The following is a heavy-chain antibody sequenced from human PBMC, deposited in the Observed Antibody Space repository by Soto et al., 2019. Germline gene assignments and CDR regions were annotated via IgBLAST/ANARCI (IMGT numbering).Heavy chain of an antibody. CDR3: ARDSMFGSGRYYFDS. D-gene: IGHD2-15*01. CDR1: GFSFSVYH. V-gene: IGHV3-48*02. CDR2: IDSRSSTI. Sequence: PGGSLRLSCASSGFSFSVYHMNWVRQAPGEGLEWVSYIDSRSSTIFYADSVRGRFTVSRDNANTTLFLQMDSLRDEDTAVYFCARDSMFGSGRYYFDSWGQGALVTVSS. J-gene: IGHJ4*02.